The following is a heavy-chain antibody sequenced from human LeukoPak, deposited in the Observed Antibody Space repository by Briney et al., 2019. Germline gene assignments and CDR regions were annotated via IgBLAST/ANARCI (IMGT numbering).Heavy chain of an antibody. V-gene: IGHV4-38-2*01. Sequence: KAGGSLRLSCVASGFTLSSYAVSWVRQPPGKGLEWIGSIYHSGSTYYNPSLKSRVTISVDTSKNQFSLNLSSVTAADTAVYYCARGVARSSKFHFSYYFDYWGQGTLVTVSS. CDR2: IYHSGST. CDR1: GFTLSSYA. D-gene: IGHD6-6*01. J-gene: IGHJ4*02. CDR3: ARGVARSSKFHFSYYFDY.